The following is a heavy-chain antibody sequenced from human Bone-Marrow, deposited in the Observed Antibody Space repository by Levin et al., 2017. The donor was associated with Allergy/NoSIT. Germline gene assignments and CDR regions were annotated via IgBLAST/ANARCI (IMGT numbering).Heavy chain of an antibody. J-gene: IGHJ4*02. D-gene: IGHD3-10*01. CDR3: ARDGGLSTWSGAGFDR. CDR1: GFNIINHY. CDR2: IKQGGDRN. V-gene: IGHV3-7*01. Sequence: GGSLRLSCAASGFNIINHYMNWVRRAPGKGLEWVASIKQGGDRNYYVDSVKGRFTISRDDANNSLYLQMNSLRAEDTAVYYCARDGGLSTWSGAGFDRWGQGILVTVSS.